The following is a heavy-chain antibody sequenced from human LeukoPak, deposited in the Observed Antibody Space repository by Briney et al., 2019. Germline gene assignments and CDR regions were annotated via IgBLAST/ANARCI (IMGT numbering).Heavy chain of an antibody. CDR2: ISGSGGST. Sequence: PGGSLRLSCAASGFTFSSYSMNWVRQAPGKGLEWVSAISGSGGSTYYADSVKGRFTISRDNSKNTLYLQMNSLRAEDTAVYYCAKWLGGWFLSSMYYFDYWGQGTLVTVSS. CDR1: GFTFSSYS. J-gene: IGHJ4*02. CDR3: AKWLGGWFLSSMYYFDY. V-gene: IGHV3-23*01. D-gene: IGHD3-10*01.